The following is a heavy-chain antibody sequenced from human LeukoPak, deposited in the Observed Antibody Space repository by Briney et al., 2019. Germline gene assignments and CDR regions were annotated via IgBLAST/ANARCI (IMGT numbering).Heavy chain of an antibody. V-gene: IGHV3-9*01. CDR3: ARFYGGSAFDI. CDR1: GFTFDDYA. D-gene: IGHD3-16*01. J-gene: IGHJ3*02. Sequence: GGSLRLSCAASGFTFDDYAMHWVRQAPGKGLEWVSGISWNSGSIGYADSVKGRFTISRDNAKNTLYLQMNSLRGEDTAVYYCARFYGGSAFDIWGQGTMVTVSS. CDR2: ISWNSGSI.